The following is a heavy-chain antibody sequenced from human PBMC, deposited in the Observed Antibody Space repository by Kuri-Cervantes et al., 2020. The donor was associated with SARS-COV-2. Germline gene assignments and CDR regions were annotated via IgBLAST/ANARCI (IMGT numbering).Heavy chain of an antibody. CDR2: INHSGST. J-gene: IGHJ5*02. CDR1: GYSISSGYY. V-gene: IGHV4-38-2*01. Sequence: GSLRLSCAVSGYSISSGYYWGWIRQPPGKGLEWIGEINHSGSTNYNPSLKSRVTISVDTSKNQLSLKLSSVTAADTAVYYCARALRCTNGVCYRSWFDPWGQGTLVTVSS. CDR3: ARALRCTNGVCYRSWFDP. D-gene: IGHD2-8*01.